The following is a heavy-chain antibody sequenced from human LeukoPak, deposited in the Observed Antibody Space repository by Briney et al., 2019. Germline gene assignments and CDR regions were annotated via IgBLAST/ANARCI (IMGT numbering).Heavy chain of an antibody. CDR3: ARHLMVVVPAANWFDP. J-gene: IGHJ5*02. D-gene: IGHD2-2*01. V-gene: IGHV4-34*01. CDR2: INHSGST. CDR1: GGSFSGYY. Sequence: SETLSLTCAVYGGSFSGYYWSWIRQPPGKGLEWIGEINHSGSTNCNPSLKSRVTISVDTSKNQFSLKLSSVTAADTAVYYCARHLMVVVPAANWFDPWGQGTLVTVSS.